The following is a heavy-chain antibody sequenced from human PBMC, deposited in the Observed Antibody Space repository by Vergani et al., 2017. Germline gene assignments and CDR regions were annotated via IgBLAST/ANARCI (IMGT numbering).Heavy chain of an antibody. CDR1: GGSISSINW. CDR3: ARSRSYYNRYYFDY. J-gene: IGHJ4*02. Sequence: QVQLQESGPGLVKPSGTLSLTCAVSGGSISSINWWSWVRQPPGKGLEWIGELHHSGSTNYNPSLKSRVTISVDKSKNQFSLKLSSVTGADTAVYYCARSRSYYNRYYFDYWGRGTLVTVSS. CDR2: LHHSGST. V-gene: IGHV4-4*02. D-gene: IGHD3-10*01.